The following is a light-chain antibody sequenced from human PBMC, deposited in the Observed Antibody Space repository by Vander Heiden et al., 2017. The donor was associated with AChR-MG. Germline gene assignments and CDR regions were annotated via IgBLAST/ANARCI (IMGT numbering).Light chain of an antibody. V-gene: IGLV1-44*01. J-gene: IGLJ2*01. CDR2: SNN. Sequence: VPTHPPSASGTPGPTVTISCSGSSSNIGSNTVNWCQQLPGTAPKLLIYSNNQRPSGVPDRFSGSKSGTSASLAISGLQSDDEADYYCAAWDDSLTGVVFGGGTKLTVL. CDR3: AAWDDSLTGVV. CDR1: SSNIGSNT.